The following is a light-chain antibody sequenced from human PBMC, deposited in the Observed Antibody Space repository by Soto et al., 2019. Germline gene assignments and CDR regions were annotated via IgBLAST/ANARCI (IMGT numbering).Light chain of an antibody. V-gene: IGKV1-5*03. CDR3: QLYNSYSEA. CDR2: KAS. Sequence: DLQTTQVPSTLPASLGDRVTITCRASQSISRLLAWYQQKPGKAPKLLIYKASTLKSGVPSRFSGSGSGTEFTLTISSLQPDDFATYYCQLYNSYSEAFGQGTKVDIK. J-gene: IGKJ1*01. CDR1: QSISRL.